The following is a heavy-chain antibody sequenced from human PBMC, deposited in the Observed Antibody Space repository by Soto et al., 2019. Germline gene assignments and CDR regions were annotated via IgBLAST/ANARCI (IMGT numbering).Heavy chain of an antibody. J-gene: IGHJ3*02. CDR3: ARVVWLRRVHAFEI. CDR1: GGSISSGGYS. V-gene: IGHV4-30-2*01. D-gene: IGHD3-22*01. CDR2: IYHSGST. Sequence: SETLSLTCAVSGGSISSGGYSWSWIRQPPGKGLEWIGYIYHSGSTYYNPSLKSRVPISVERSKNQFSLKLSSVTAADTAVYYCARVVWLRRVHAFEIWGQGAMVTVSS.